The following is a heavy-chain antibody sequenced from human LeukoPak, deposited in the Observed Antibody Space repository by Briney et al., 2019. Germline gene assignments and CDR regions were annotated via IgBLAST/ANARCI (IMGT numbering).Heavy chain of an antibody. CDR1: GVSISATNYY. D-gene: IGHD6-13*01. V-gene: IGHV3-66*01. CDR2: IYSGGST. CDR3: ARGGQQLVRSRFDP. Sequence: ETLSLTCTVSGVSISATNYYWGWIRQPPGKGLEWVSVIYSGGSTYYADSVKGRFTISRDNSKNTLYLQMNSLRAEDTAVYYCARGGQQLVRSRFDPWGQGTLVAVPS. J-gene: IGHJ5*02.